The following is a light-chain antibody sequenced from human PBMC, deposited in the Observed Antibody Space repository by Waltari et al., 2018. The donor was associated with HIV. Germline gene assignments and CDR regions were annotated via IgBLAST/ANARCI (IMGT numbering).Light chain of an antibody. Sequence: QSALTQPASVSGFLGQSIHISSTGISTASRFYHYVSWYQQYPGKIPRLIIFDINNRPSGVSDHFSGSRSGNSASLTFSGLQSGDEAHYYCASNRLDYTLIFGGGTKLTVL. CDR1: STASRFYHY. J-gene: IGLJ2*01. V-gene: IGLV2-14*03. CDR3: ASNRLDYTLI. CDR2: DIN.